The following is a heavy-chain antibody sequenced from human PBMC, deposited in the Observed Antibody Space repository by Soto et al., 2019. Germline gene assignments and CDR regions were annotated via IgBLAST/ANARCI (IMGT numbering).Heavy chain of an antibody. Sequence: GGSLRLSCAASGFTFSNAWMSWVRQAPGKGLEWVGRIKSKTDGGTTDYAAPVKGRFTISRDDSKNTLYLQMNSLKTEDTAVYYCTTAPCSTSCYTADYWRQGTLVTVSS. D-gene: IGHD2-2*02. CDR1: GFTFSNAW. CDR2: IKSKTDGGTT. CDR3: TTAPCSTSCYTADY. J-gene: IGHJ4*02. V-gene: IGHV3-15*01.